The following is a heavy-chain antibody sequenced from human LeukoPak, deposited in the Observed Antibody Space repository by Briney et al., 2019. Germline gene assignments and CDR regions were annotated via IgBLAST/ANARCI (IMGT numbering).Heavy chain of an antibody. CDR2: ISSSSSYI. Sequence: GGSLRLSCAASGFTFSSYSMNWVRQAPGKGLEWVSSISSSSSYINYADSVKGRFTISRDNAKNSLYLQMNSLRAEDTAVYYCARDGGYCSSTSCYLDYYGMDVWGKGTTVTVSS. CDR1: GFTFSSYS. CDR3: ARDGGYCSSTSCYLDYYGMDV. D-gene: IGHD2-2*01. V-gene: IGHV3-21*01. J-gene: IGHJ6*04.